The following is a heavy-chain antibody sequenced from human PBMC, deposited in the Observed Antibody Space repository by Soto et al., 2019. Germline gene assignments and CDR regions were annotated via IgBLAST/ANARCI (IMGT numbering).Heavy chain of an antibody. CDR3: ARDRGRSGSYYNPFDY. D-gene: IGHD3-10*01. CDR1: GGSISSGDYY. CDR2: IYYSGST. Sequence: KPSETLSLTCTVSGGSISSGDYYWSWIRQPPGKGLEWIGYIYYSGSTYYNPSLKSRVTISVDTSKNQFSLKLSSVTAADTAVYYCARDRGRSGSYYNPFDYWGQGTLVTVSS. J-gene: IGHJ4*02. V-gene: IGHV4-30-4*01.